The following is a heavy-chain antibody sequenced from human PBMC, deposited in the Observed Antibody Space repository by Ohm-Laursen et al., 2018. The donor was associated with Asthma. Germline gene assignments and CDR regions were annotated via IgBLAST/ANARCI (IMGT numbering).Heavy chain of an antibody. CDR2: INPNSGGT. CDR1: GGTLGTSV. J-gene: IGHJ2*01. Sequence: ASVKVSCKSLGGTLGTSVIGWVRQAPGQGLEWMGRINPNSGGTNYAQKFQGRVTMTRDTSISTAYMELSRLRSDDTAVYYCARTYNWNGRYFDLWGRGTLVTVSS. V-gene: IGHV1-2*06. CDR3: ARTYNWNGRYFDL. D-gene: IGHD1-20*01.